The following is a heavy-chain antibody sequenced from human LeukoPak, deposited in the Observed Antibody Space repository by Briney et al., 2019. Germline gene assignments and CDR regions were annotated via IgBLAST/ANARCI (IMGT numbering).Heavy chain of an antibody. J-gene: IGHJ4*02. CDR2: ISYDGSNK. CDR3: ANLYDFWSGYGRRGLKGSVDY. V-gene: IGHV3-30*18. CDR1: GFTFSSYG. D-gene: IGHD3-3*01. Sequence: GGSLRLSCAASGFTFSSYGMHWVRQAPGKGLEWVAVISYDGSNKYYADSVKGRFTISRDNSKNTLYLQMNSLRAEDTAVYYCANLYDFWSGYGRRGLKGSVDYWGQGTLVTVSS.